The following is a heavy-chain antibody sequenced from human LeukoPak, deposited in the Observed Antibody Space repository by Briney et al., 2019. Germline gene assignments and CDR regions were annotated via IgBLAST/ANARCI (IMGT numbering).Heavy chain of an antibody. V-gene: IGHV1-46*02. CDR1: GYTFNSYY. D-gene: IGHD2-2*01. J-gene: IGHJ4*02. CDR2: INPSGGST. Sequence: AASVKVSCKASGYTFNSYYMHWVRQAPGQGLEWMGMINPSGGSTSYAQKFQGRVTMTRDTSTSTVYMELSSLRSEDTAVYYCARGYCSSTKCYENDYWGQGTLVTVSS. CDR3: ARGYCSSTKCYENDY.